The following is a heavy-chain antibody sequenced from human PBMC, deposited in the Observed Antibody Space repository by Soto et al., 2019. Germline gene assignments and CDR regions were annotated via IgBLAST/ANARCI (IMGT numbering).Heavy chain of an antibody. J-gene: IGHJ6*02. Sequence: PGWSLRLSCSASVFTCDDYAMHWVRPAPGKGLEWVSGISWNSGKIAYADSVKGRFTISRDNAKNTLYLQMNSLRADDTAVYYCVKDKSNEELSIYYYNGLDVWGQGTTVTVSS. CDR1: VFTCDDYA. D-gene: IGHD3-16*02. CDR2: ISWNSGKI. V-gene: IGHV3-9*01. CDR3: VKDKSNEELSIYYYNGLDV.